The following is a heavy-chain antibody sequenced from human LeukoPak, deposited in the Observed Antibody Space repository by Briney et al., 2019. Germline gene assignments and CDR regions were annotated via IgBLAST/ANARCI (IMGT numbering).Heavy chain of an antibody. CDR3: ARDRFGVPAAIPLDY. D-gene: IGHD2-2*01. V-gene: IGHV3-53*01. J-gene: IGHJ4*02. CDR1: GFTVSSNY. Sequence: PGGSLRLSCAASGFTVSSNYMSWVRQAPGKGLEWVSVIYSGGSTYYADSVKGRFTISRDNAKNSLYLQMNSLRAEDTALYYCARDRFGVPAAIPLDYWGQGTLVTVSS. CDR2: IYSGGST.